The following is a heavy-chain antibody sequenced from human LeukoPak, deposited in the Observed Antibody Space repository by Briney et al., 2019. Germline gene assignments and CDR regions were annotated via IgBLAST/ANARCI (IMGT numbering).Heavy chain of an antibody. D-gene: IGHD5-18*01. CDR2: ISPSGST. Sequence: SETLSLTCTLSGVAVNSGSYFWTWIRQPAGKGLEWIGRISPSGSTDYNPSLMSRVTISIDTSKNQFSLKLSAVTAADTAVYYCTREGYSSPDYWGQGTLVTVSS. V-gene: IGHV4-61*02. CDR1: GVAVNSGSYF. CDR3: TREGYSSPDY. J-gene: IGHJ4*02.